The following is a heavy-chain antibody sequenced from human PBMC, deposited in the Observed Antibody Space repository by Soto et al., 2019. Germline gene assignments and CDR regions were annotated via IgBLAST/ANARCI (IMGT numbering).Heavy chain of an antibody. CDR3: AKHLKAPGR. Sequence: PGGSLRLSCAASGFTFTINAMTWVRQAPGKGLEWVSGITDTGGTTYYADSVKGRFTISRDNSKNTLYLQMDSLRAEDTAVYYCAKHLKAPGRWGQGTLVTVSS. CDR2: ITDTGGTT. V-gene: IGHV3-23*01. CDR1: GFTFTINA. J-gene: IGHJ4*02.